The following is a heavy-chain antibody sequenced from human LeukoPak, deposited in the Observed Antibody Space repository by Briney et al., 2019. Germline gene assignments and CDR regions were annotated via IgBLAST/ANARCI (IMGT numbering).Heavy chain of an antibody. V-gene: IGHV4-59*01. CDR2: IYFSGNT. Sequence: SETLSLTCTISSGSIGNYYWSWLRHPAGKGLEWIGQIYFSGNTNYNPSLKSRVTISVDRSKNQFSLKLSSVAAADTAVYYCARHLWSEYHKFDYWGQGTLVTVSS. J-gene: IGHJ4*02. CDR1: SGSIGNYY. D-gene: IGHD3-3*01. CDR3: ARHLWSEYHKFDY.